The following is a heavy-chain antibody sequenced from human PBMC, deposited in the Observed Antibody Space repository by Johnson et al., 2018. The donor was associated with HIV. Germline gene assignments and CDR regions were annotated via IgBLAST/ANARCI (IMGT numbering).Heavy chain of an antibody. J-gene: IGHJ3*02. D-gene: IGHD1-26*01. CDR3: AREWELLGSAFDI. Sequence: QVQLVESGGGVVQPGRSLRLSCAASGFTLSDSALHWVRQAPGKGLEWVAVISYDGSNKYYADSVKGRFTISRDNSKNTLYLQMNSLRAEDTAVYYCAREWELLGSAFDIWGQGTMVTVSS. CDR1: GFTLSDSA. CDR2: ISYDGSNK. V-gene: IGHV3-30-3*01.